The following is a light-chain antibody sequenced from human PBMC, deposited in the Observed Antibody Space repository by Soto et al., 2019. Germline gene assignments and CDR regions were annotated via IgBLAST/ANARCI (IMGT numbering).Light chain of an antibody. V-gene: IGLV7-43*01. CDR2: XTX. J-gene: IGLJ2*01. Sequence: QAVVTQEPSLTVSPGGTVTLTCASSTGAVTSGYSPNWFQQKPGQAPRAXIXXTXXXXSWTXAXXXXXXXXXXXAXTLSGVQPEDEAEYYCLLYYGGAAVFGGGTKLTVL. CDR1: TGAVTSGYS. CDR3: LLYYGGAAV.